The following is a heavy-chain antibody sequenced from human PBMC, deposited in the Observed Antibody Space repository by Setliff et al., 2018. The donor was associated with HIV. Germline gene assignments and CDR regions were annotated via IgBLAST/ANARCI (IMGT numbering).Heavy chain of an antibody. D-gene: IGHD2-2*01. CDR1: GFNFSNYW. CDR2: IKQDGSEK. J-gene: IGHJ5*02. Sequence: LRLSCAASGFNFSNYWMSWVRQAPGKGLEWVANIKQDGSEKKYGDSVKGRFSISRDNAKQSMYLQMDSLRAEDTAVYYCAGHSTTWYPNWFDPWGQGTLVTVSS. CDR3: AGHSTTWYPNWFDP. V-gene: IGHV3-7*03.